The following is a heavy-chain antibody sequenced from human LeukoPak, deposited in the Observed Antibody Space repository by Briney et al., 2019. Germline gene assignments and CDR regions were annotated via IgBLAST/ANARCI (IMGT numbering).Heavy chain of an antibody. J-gene: IGHJ4*02. CDR1: GGSVSSARYY. CDR3: ARSRLGGYTYGFDY. V-gene: IGHV4-31*03. D-gene: IGHD5-18*01. CDR2: IYHTGST. Sequence: PSETLSLTCSVSGGSVSSARYYWNWIRQLPGRGLEWIGYIYHTGSTYYRASLRSRLPISIDASKNQFSLRLSSVTAADTAVYYCARSRLGGYTYGFDYWGQGNLVTVSS.